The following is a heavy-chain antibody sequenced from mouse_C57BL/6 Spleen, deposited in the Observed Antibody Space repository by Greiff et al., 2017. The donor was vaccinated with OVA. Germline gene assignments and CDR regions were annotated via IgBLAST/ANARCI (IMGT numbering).Heavy chain of an antibody. V-gene: IGHV14-4*01. J-gene: IGHJ1*03. D-gene: IGHD1-1*01. CDR3: TPHYYGSSPKVDV. Sequence: EVQLQQSGAELVRPGASVKLSCTASGFNIKDDYMHWVKQRPEQGLEWIGWIDPENGDTEYASKFQGKATITADTSSNTAYLQLSSLTSEDTAVYYCTPHYYGSSPKVDVWGTGTTVTVSS. CDR2: IDPENGDT. CDR1: GFNIKDDY.